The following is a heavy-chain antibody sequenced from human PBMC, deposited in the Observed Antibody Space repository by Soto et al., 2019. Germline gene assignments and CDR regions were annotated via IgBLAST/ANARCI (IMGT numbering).Heavy chain of an antibody. J-gene: IGHJ4*02. CDR1: GGTFSSYT. CDR2: IIPILGIA. CDR3: ASGEYSGYDSKVIFDY. Sequence: GASVKVSCKASGGTFSSYTISWVRQAPGQGLEWMGRIIPILGIANYAQKFQGRVTITADKSTSTAYMELSSLRSEDTAVYYCASGEYSGYDSKVIFDYWGQGTLVTVSS. V-gene: IGHV1-69*02. D-gene: IGHD5-12*01.